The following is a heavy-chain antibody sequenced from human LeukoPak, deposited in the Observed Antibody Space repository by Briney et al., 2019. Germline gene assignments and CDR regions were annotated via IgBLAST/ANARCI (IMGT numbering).Heavy chain of an antibody. D-gene: IGHD6-19*01. J-gene: IGHJ4*02. Sequence: SETLSLTCTVSGGSTSSYYWNWIRQPPGKGLEWIGYIYYSGSTNYNPSLKSRATISVDTSKNQFSLKLSSVTAADTAVYYCAREGIAVAGTGFDYWGQGTLVAVSS. CDR2: IYYSGST. V-gene: IGHV4-59*12. CDR3: AREGIAVAGTGFDY. CDR1: GGSTSSYY.